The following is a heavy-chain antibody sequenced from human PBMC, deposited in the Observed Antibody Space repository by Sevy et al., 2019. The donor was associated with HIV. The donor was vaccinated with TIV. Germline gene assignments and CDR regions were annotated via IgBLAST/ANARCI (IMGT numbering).Heavy chain of an antibody. Sequence: GGSLRLSCAASGFTFSKYGMHWVRQAPGKGLEWVALIWYDGSNKYYADSVKGRFTISRDNSKNTLYLQMNSLRAEDTAVYYCVRGADYYDSSGAYCDYWGQRTLVTVSS. J-gene: IGHJ4*02. CDR1: GFTFSKYG. V-gene: IGHV3-33*01. CDR3: VRGADYYDSSGAYCDY. D-gene: IGHD3-22*01. CDR2: IWYDGSNK.